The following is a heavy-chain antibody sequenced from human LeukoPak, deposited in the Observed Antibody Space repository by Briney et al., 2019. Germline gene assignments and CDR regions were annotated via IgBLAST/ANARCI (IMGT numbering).Heavy chain of an antibody. Sequence: SLRLSCPVSTFTFDDIAMQCDRQVQGKGLGWVSGISWNSGIIDYADSVKGRFTISRDNAKNSLYLQMNSLRAEDMALYYCAKGGSGSYSIDAFDIWGQGTMVTVSS. J-gene: IGHJ3*02. CDR3: AKGGSGSYSIDAFDI. D-gene: IGHD1-26*01. V-gene: IGHV3-9*03. CDR2: ISWNSGII. CDR1: TFTFDDIA.